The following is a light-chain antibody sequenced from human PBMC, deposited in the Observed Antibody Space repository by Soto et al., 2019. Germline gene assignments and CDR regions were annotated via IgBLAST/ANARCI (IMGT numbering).Light chain of an antibody. Sequence: EIQITQSPSTLSASVGDRVTITCRASQSIHRWLAWYQQKPGKAPKLLIYDASSLQSGVPSRFSGSGSGTEFTLTISSLQPDDFGSYCCQRYNNYSPTFGQRTKLDIK. V-gene: IGKV1-5*01. CDR2: DAS. CDR1: QSIHRW. CDR3: QRYNNYSPT. J-gene: IGKJ2*01.